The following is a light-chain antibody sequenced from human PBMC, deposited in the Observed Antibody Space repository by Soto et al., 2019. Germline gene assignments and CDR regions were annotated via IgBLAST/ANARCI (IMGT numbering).Light chain of an antibody. Sequence: QSALTQPRSVSGSPGQSVTISCTGTTSDVGGYEYVSWYQQYPGKAPKLLIYHVVQLPSGVPDRFSGSKSGTTASLIISGLQAEDDADYFCCSYADGQTLAFGGGTKLTVL. CDR2: HVV. V-gene: IGLV2-11*01. CDR3: CSYADGQTLA. CDR1: TSDVGGYEY. J-gene: IGLJ2*01.